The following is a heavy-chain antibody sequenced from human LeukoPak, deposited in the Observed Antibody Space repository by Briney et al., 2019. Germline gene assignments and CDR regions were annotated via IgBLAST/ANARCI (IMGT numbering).Heavy chain of an antibody. CDR1: GGSISSSNW. CDR3: ARQIGPSYYYGSGSGVFFDY. J-gene: IGHJ4*02. Sequence: SGTLSLTCAVSGGSISSSNWWSWVRQPPGKGLEWIGEIYHSGSTNYNPSLKSRVTISVDTSKNQFSLKLSSVTAADTAVYYCARQIGPSYYYGSGSGVFFDYWGQGTLVTVSS. D-gene: IGHD3-10*01. V-gene: IGHV4-4*02. CDR2: IYHSGST.